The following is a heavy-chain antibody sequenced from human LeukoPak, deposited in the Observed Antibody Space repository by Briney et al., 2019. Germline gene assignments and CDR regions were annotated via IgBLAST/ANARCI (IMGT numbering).Heavy chain of an antibody. CDR2: IYYSGST. CDR1: GGSISSGGYY. D-gene: IGHD1-1*01. CDR3: ARGWDTAGTGWFDP. Sequence: PSETLSLTCTVSGGSISSGGYYWSRLRQHPGKGLGWIGYIYYSGSTYYNPSLKSRVTISVDTSKNQFSLKLSSVTAADTAVYYCARGWDTAGTGWFDPWGQGTLVTVSS. V-gene: IGHV4-31*03. J-gene: IGHJ5*02.